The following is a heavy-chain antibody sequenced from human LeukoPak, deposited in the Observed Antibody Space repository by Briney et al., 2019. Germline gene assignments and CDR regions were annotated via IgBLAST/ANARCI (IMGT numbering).Heavy chain of an antibody. CDR3: ARISYDYVWAFDY. D-gene: IGHD3-16*01. CDR1: GFTFSSYW. V-gene: IGHV3-7*01. CDR2: IKQDGSEK. Sequence: RGSLRLSCAASGFTFSSYWMSWVRQAPGKGLEWVANIKQDGSEKYYVDSVKGRFTISRDNAKNSLYLQMNSLRAEDTAVYYCARISYDYVWAFDYWGQGTLVTVSS. J-gene: IGHJ4*02.